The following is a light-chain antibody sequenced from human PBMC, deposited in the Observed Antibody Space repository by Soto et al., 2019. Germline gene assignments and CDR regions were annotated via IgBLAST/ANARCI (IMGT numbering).Light chain of an antibody. CDR2: EVS. V-gene: IGLV2-8*01. CDR1: SSDVGGYNY. CDR3: SSYAGNVWV. J-gene: IGLJ3*02. Sequence: QSVLTQPHSASGSPGQSVTNSCTGTSSDVGGYNYVSWYQQHPGKAPKLMIYEVSKRPSGVPDRFSGSKSGNTASLTVSGLQAEDEADYYCSSYAGNVWVFGGGTKLTVL.